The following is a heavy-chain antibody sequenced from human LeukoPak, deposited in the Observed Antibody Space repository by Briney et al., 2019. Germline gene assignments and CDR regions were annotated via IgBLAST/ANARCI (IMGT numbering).Heavy chain of an antibody. CDR3: ARGNTPYCGGDCFAIDY. Sequence: GGSLRLSCAASGFTFSSYAMSWVRQAPGKGLEWVSSIIGSGSSTYYADSVKGRFTVSRDNSKNTLYLQMNSLRAEDTAVYYCARGNTPYCGGDCFAIDYWGQGTLVTVSS. V-gene: IGHV3-23*01. CDR2: IIGSGSST. D-gene: IGHD2-21*02. J-gene: IGHJ4*02. CDR1: GFTFSSYA.